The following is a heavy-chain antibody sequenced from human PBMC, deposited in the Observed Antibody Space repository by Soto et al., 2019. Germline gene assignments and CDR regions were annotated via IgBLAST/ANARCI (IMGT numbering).Heavy chain of an antibody. Sequence: QITLKESGPTPVKPTQPLTLTCTFSGFSLSTTAVGVGWTRQPPGKALEWLAFIYWDHDKRYSASLKSRLTITKDTSEHQVVLTLTNMDPVDTATYYFVHRLLGSHQIDYWGQGTLVTVSS. CDR1: GFSLSTTAVG. D-gene: IGHD3-16*01. J-gene: IGHJ4*02. CDR2: IYWDHDK. CDR3: VHRLLGSHQIDY. V-gene: IGHV2-5*02.